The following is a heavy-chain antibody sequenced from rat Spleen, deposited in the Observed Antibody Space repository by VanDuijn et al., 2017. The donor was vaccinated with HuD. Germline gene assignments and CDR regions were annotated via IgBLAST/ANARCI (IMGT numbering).Heavy chain of an antibody. Sequence: EVQLQESGPGLVKPSQSLSLTCSVTGYSITSNYWGWIRKFPGNKMEWIGHISYSGSTSYNPSLKSRISITRDTSKNQFFLQLNSVTTEDTAAYYCARTMYTTDYYYVPFAYWGRGVMVTVSS. V-gene: IGHV3-1*01. CDR2: ISYSGST. CDR1: GYSITSNY. CDR3: ARTMYTTDYYYVPFAY. D-gene: IGHD1-6*01. J-gene: IGHJ2*01.